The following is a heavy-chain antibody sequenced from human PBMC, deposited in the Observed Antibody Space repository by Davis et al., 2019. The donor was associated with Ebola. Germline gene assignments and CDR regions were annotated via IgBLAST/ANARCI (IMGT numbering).Heavy chain of an antibody. CDR3: VRGGRTAGTLLDF. V-gene: IGHV3-43*01. D-gene: IGHD6-13*01. J-gene: IGHJ4*02. Sequence: GESLKIPCEASGFTFDDHTMHWVRQVPGKGLEWVSLITWDGGTTHYEDSFKGRFIISRDNNENALHLQINSLGIEDTALYHCVRGGRTAGTLLDFWGPGTQVTVSA. CDR1: GFTFDDHT. CDR2: ITWDGGTT.